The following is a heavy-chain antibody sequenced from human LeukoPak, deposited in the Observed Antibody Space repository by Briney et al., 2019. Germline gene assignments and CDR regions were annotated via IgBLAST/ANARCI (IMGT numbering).Heavy chain of an antibody. CDR1: GGSISSGSYY. D-gene: IGHD5-18*01. J-gene: IGHJ4*02. Sequence: PSETLSLTCTVSGGSISSGSYYWSWIRQPAGKGLEWIGRIYTSGSTNYNPSLKSRVTISVDTSKNQFSLKLSSVTAADTAVYYCARSYSYGSYYWGQGTLVTVSS. CDR3: ARSYSYGSYY. V-gene: IGHV4-61*02. CDR2: IYTSGST.